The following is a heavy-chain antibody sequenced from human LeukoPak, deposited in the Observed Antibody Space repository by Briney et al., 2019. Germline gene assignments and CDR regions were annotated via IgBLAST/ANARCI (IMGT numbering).Heavy chain of an antibody. Sequence: ASVKVSCKASGYTFTSYGISWVRQAPGQGLEWMGWISAYNGNTNYAQKLQGRVTMTTDTSTSTAYMELRSLRSDDTAVYYCARDRRGSTSFELVGYWGQGTLVTVSS. J-gene: IGHJ4*02. CDR2: ISAYNGNT. D-gene: IGHD2-2*01. CDR3: ARDRRGSTSFELVGY. V-gene: IGHV1-18*01. CDR1: GYTFTSYG.